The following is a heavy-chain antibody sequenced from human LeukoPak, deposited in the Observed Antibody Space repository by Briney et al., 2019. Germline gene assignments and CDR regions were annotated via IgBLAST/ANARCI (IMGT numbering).Heavy chain of an antibody. CDR2: IYHSGST. J-gene: IGHJ4*02. V-gene: IGHV4-38-2*02. CDR3: ARVRGYCSSTICYRYYFDC. Sequence: PSETLSLTCPVSGYSTTSSYNWGCIRQAPGKGLEWIGTIYHSGSTYYNPSLKSRVTISVDTSKNQFSLKLTSVTAADTAVYYCARVRGYCSSTICYRYYFDCWGQGTLVTVSS. CDR1: GYSTTSSYN. D-gene: IGHD2-2*01.